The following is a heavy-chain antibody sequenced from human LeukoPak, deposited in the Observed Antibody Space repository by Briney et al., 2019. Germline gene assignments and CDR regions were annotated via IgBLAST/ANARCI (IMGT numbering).Heavy chain of an antibody. D-gene: IGHD6-13*01. CDR1: GFTVSSNY. Sequence: GGSLRLSCAASGFTVSSNYMSWVRQAPGKGLEWVSVIYSGGSTYYADSVKGRFTISRDNSKNTLYLQMNSLRAEDTAVYYCARDHQRQLRAFDIWGQGTMVTVSS. J-gene: IGHJ3*02. CDR3: ARDHQRQLRAFDI. V-gene: IGHV3-53*01. CDR2: IYSGGST.